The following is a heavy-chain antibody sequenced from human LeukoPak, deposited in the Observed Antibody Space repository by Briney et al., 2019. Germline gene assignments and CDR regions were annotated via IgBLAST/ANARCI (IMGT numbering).Heavy chain of an antibody. V-gene: IGHV3-7*01. CDR3: ATGRDNSDWLKRFDS. Sequence: GGSLRLSCAASGFTFSTYWMNWYRQAPGKGLEWVGNINQDASEINYVDSVRGRFTISRDNAKNSLHLQMNSLRAEDTAVYYCATGRDNSDWLKRFDSWGQGTLVTVSS. D-gene: IGHD2-21*02. CDR2: INQDASEI. J-gene: IGHJ4*02. CDR1: GFTFSTYW.